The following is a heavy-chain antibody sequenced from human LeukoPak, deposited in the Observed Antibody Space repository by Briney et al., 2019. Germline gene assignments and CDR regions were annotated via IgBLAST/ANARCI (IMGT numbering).Heavy chain of an antibody. CDR3: ARDLDLVVPAAILDY. D-gene: IGHD2-2*01. J-gene: IGHJ4*02. CDR1: GFTFSDYY. CDR2: ISSSGSTI. Sequence: GGSLRLSCAASGFTFSDYYMSWIRQAPGKGLEWVSYISSSGSTIYYADSVKGRFTISRDNSKNTLYLQMNSLRAEDTAVYYCARDLDLVVPAAILDYWGQGTLVTVSS. V-gene: IGHV3-11*04.